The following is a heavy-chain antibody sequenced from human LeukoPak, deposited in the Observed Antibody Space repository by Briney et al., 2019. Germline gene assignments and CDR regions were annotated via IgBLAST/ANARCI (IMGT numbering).Heavy chain of an antibody. V-gene: IGHV4-59*01. J-gene: IGHJ4*02. CDR1: GGSINDAS. D-gene: IGHD3-10*01. CDR2: IYHSGGT. Sequence: SETLSLTCTLSGGSINDASWKWIRQPPGQGLEWIGYIYHSGGTNYNPSLKSRVTISLDTSKNQFSLKLSSVTAADTAVYYCARVGTYYRSLDSWGQGTLVTVSS. CDR3: ARVGTYYRSLDS.